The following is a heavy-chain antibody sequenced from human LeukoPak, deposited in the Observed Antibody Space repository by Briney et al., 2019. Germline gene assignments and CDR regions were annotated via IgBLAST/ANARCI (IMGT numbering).Heavy chain of an antibody. CDR2: ISSSSSYI. Sequence: GGSLRLSCVASGFPFSSYWMTWVRQAPGEGLEWVSSISSSSSYIYYADSVKGRFTISRDNAKNSLYLQMDSLRAEDTAVYYCARSRSAGYWGQGTLVTVSS. J-gene: IGHJ4*02. CDR1: GFPFSSYW. CDR3: ARSRSAGY. V-gene: IGHV3-21*01.